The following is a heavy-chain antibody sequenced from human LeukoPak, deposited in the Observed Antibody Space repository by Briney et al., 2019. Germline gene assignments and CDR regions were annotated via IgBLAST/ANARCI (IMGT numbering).Heavy chain of an antibody. CDR2: ISGSGGST. J-gene: IGHJ5*02. CDR3: ARSPLPWGYGESWFDP. Sequence: GGSLRLSCAASGFTFDDYAMHWVRQAPGKGLEWVSGISGSGGSTYYADSVRGRFTISRDNSKNTLYMQMKSLRAEDTAVYYCARSPLPWGYGESWFDPWGQGTLVIVSS. CDR1: GFTFDDYA. D-gene: IGHD3-10*01. V-gene: IGHV3-23*01.